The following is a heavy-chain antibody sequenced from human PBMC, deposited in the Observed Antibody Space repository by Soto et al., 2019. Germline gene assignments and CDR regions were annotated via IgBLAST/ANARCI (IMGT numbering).Heavy chain of an antibody. CDR2: ISYDGSNK. D-gene: IGHD2-2*01. CDR1: GFTFSSYG. V-gene: IGHV3-30*18. Sequence: QVQLVESGGGVVQPGRSLRLSCAASGFTFSSYGMHWVRQAPGKGLEWVAVISYDGSNKYYADSVKGRFTISRDNSKNTLYLQTTSLNAEDTAVYYCAKGPAIVLVPAAMNYYYGMDGWGQGTTVTVSS. CDR3: AKGPAIVLVPAAMNYYYGMDG. J-gene: IGHJ6*02.